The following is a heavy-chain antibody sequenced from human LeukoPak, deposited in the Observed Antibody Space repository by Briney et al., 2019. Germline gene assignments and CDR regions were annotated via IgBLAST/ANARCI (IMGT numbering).Heavy chain of an antibody. V-gene: IGHV6-1*01. D-gene: IGHD6-13*01. CDR1: GDSVSSNSAA. Sequence: SQTLSLTCAISGDSVSSNSAAWNWVRQSPSRGLEWLGRTYYRSKWYNEYAVSVKSRITINPDTSKNQFSLQLNSVTPEDTAVYYCARVLAAAGHYYFDYWGQGTLVTVSS. J-gene: IGHJ4*02. CDR3: ARVLAAAGHYYFDY. CDR2: TYYRSKWYN.